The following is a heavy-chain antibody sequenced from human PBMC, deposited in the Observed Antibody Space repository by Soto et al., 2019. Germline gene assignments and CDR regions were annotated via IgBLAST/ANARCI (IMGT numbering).Heavy chain of an antibody. D-gene: IGHD2-2*01. CDR1: GDTFDTFA. J-gene: IGHJ6*02. Sequence: QVQLVQSGAEVVKPGSSVKVSCKASGDTFDTFAISWVRQAPGQGLEWMGGIIPIFRTPDYGQKFQGRVTIPADKSTSTAYMELSSLRSEDTAVYYCARDKDREQVGGNYYYTLDVWGQGTKVTVSS. CDR3: ARDKDREQVGGNYYYTLDV. CDR2: IIPIFRTP. V-gene: IGHV1-69*14.